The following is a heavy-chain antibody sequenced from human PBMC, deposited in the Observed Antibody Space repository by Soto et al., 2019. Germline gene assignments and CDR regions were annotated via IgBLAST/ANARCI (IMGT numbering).Heavy chain of an antibody. CDR3: ARADGGNPDY. D-gene: IGHD2-15*01. V-gene: IGHV4-30-2*01. Sequence: QLQLQESGSGLVKPSQTLSLTCAVSGGSISSGGYSWSWIRQPPGKGLEWIGYIYHSGSTYYNPSLKXXVXIPXDRSKNQFSLKLSSVTAADTAVYYCARADGGNPDYWGQGTLVTVSS. J-gene: IGHJ4*02. CDR2: IYHSGST. CDR1: GGSISSGGYS.